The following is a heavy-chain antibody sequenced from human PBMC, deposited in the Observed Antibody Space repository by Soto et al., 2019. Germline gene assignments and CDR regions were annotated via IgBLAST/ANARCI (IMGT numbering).Heavy chain of an antibody. J-gene: IGHJ4*02. CDR3: AKAVGWASKNPTDY. Sequence: PGGSLRLSCAASGFTFSSYGMHWVRQAPGKGLEWVAVIWYDGSNKYYADSVKGRFTISRDNSKNTLYLQMNSLRAEDTAVYYCAKAVGWASKNPTDYWGQGTLVTVSS. CDR2: IWYDGSNK. V-gene: IGHV3-33*06. CDR1: GFTFSSYG. D-gene: IGHD6-19*01.